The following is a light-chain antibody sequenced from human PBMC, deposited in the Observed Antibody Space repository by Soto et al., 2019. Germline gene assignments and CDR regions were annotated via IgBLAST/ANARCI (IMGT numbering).Light chain of an antibody. CDR1: QSISSW. CDR2: KAS. CDR3: QPYNNWPLT. Sequence: DIQMTQSPSTLSASVGDRVTITCRASQSISSWLAWYQQKPGKAPKLLIYKASSLESGVPSRFSGSRSGAEFTLTINSLQSEDFAVYYCQPYNNWPLTFGGGTKVDIK. J-gene: IGKJ4*01. V-gene: IGKV1-5*03.